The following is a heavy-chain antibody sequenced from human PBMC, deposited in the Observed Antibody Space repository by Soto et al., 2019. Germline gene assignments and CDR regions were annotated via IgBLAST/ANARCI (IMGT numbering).Heavy chain of an antibody. CDR3: ARGTPTYYYDSCGYYPPYFFAY. CDR1: GGSISSYY. CDR2: IYTSGST. V-gene: IGHV4-4*07. J-gene: IGHJ4*01. Sequence: SDTLSLTCTVSGGSISSYYWSWIRQPAGKGLEWIGRIYTSGSTNYNPSLKSRVTMSVDTSKNQFSLKLSSVTAADTAVYYCARGTPTYYYDSCGYYPPYFFAYWG. D-gene: IGHD3-22*01.